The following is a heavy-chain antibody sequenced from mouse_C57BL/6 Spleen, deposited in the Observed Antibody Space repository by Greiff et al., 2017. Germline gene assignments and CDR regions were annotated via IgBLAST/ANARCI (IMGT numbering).Heavy chain of an antibody. CDR3: TTFYDYDRYFDV. Sequence: EVKLMESGAELVRPGASVKLSCTASGFNIKDDYMHWVKQRPEQGLEWIGWIDPENGDTEYASKFQGKATITADTSSNTAYLQLSSLTSEDTAVYYCTTFYDYDRYFDVWGTGTTVTVSS. J-gene: IGHJ1*03. D-gene: IGHD2-4*01. CDR1: GFNIKDDY. CDR2: IDPENGDT. V-gene: IGHV14-4*01.